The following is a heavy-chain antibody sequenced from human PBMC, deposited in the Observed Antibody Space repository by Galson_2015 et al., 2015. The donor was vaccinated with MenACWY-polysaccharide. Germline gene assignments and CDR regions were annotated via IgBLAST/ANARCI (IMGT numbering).Heavy chain of an antibody. J-gene: IGHJ4*02. CDR1: GFTFSVYA. CDR2: IRHNGDNT. CDR3: ASNWNLDD. D-gene: IGHD1-1*01. Sequence: SLRLSCAASGFTFSVYAMRWVRQAPGKGLEWVSAIRHNGDNTYYADSVKGRFTISRDNSKNTVYLQMNNLRAEDTAIYYCASNWNLDDWGQGTLVTVSS. V-gene: IGHV3-23*01.